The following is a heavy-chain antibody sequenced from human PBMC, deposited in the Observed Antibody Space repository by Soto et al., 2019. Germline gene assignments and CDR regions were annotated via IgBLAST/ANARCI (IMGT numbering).Heavy chain of an antibody. CDR3: AHSERPAAQLSFYYMDV. D-gene: IGHD1-1*01. CDR2: IYWDDDK. J-gene: IGHJ6*03. CDR1: GFSLTTSGVG. V-gene: IGHV2-5*02. Sequence: QITLKESGPTLVKPTQTLTLTCTFSGFSLTTSGVGVGWIRQPPGKALEWLALIYWDDDKRYSPSLKSRLTITKDTSRNQVVLTVTNMDPVDTATYYCAHSERPAAQLSFYYMDVWGKGTTVTVSS.